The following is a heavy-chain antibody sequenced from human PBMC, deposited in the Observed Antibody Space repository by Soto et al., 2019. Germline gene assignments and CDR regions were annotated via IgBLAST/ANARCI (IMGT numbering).Heavy chain of an antibody. CDR2: IYYSGST. J-gene: IGHJ5*02. CDR1: GGSISSGGYY. CDR3: ARATHGAHWFDP. V-gene: IGHV4-31*03. Sequence: TLSLTCTVSGGSISSGGYYWSWIRQHPGKGLEWIGYIYYSGSTYYNPSLRSRIAINPDTSKNQFSLHLNSVTPEDTAVYSCARATHGAHWFDPWGQGTLVTVSS. D-gene: IGHD2-8*01.